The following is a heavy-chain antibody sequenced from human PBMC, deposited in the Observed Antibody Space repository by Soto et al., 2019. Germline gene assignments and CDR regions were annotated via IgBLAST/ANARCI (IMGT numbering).Heavy chain of an antibody. Sequence: GGSLRLSCAASGFTFTSYAMSWVRQAPGKGLEWVSSISSSSSYIYYADSVKGRFTISRDNAKNSLYLQMNSLRAEDTAEYYCAREKSGWPISADRCLFDYWGQGTLVTVSS. V-gene: IGHV3-21*01. CDR2: ISSSSSYI. J-gene: IGHJ4*02. CDR3: AREKSGWPISADRCLFDY. CDR1: GFTFTSYA. D-gene: IGHD6-13*01.